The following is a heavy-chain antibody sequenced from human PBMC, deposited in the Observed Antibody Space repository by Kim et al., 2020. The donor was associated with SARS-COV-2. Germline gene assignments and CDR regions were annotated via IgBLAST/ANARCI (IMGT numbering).Heavy chain of an antibody. Sequence: SLKSRVTISVDTSKNQFSLKLSSVTAADTAVYYCARHVYYGSGSYGYFDYWGQGTLVTVSS. D-gene: IGHD3-10*01. J-gene: IGHJ4*02. CDR3: ARHVYYGSGSYGYFDY. V-gene: IGHV4-39*01.